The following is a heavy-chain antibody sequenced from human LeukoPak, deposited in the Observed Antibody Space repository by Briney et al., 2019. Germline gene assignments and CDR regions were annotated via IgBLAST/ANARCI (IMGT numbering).Heavy chain of an antibody. D-gene: IGHD6-6*01. CDR1: GCTFSSYA. CDR3: AKKGSGGSSSQSPTFLYFDY. J-gene: IGHJ4*02. CDR2: ISGSGGST. V-gene: IGHV3-23*01. Sequence: GGSLRLSCAASGCTFSSYAMSWVRQAPGKGLEWVSAISGSGGSTYYADSVKGRFTISRDNSKNTLYLQMNSLRADDTAVYYCAKKGSGGSSSQSPTFLYFDYWGQGTLVTVSS.